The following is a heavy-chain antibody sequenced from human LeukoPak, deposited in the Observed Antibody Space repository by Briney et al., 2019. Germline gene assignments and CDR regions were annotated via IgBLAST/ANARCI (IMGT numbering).Heavy chain of an antibody. CDR3: TRDSGIAVAATYDY. D-gene: IGHD6-19*01. J-gene: IGHJ4*02. V-gene: IGHV3-66*02. Sequence: PGGSLRLSCAASGLTVNDNYMTWVRQAPGKGLEWVSVIYGGGDTTYYADSVKGRFTISRDSSKNTMYLQMNSLRPEDTAVYYCTRDSGIAVAATYDYWRQGTLVTVSS. CDR2: IYGGGDTT. CDR1: GLTVNDNY.